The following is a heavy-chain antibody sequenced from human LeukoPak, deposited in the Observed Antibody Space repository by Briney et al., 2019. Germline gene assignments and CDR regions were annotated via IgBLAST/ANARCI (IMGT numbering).Heavy chain of an antibody. D-gene: IGHD6-6*01. V-gene: IGHV4-59*03. Sequence: AETLSLTCTVSGGSISSYYWSWIGQPPGKGLEWMGYIYYSGSTNYNPPLKTRFTISVDTCKNQFSLKRSSDTAAQTAVYYCARNNSLAARPSPTRYWGQGTLVTVSS. CDR1: GGSISSYY. CDR2: IYYSGST. CDR3: ARNNSLAARPSPTRY. J-gene: IGHJ4*02.